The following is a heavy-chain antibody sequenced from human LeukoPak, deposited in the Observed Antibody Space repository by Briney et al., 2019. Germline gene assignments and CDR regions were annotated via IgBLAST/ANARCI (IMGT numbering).Heavy chain of an antibody. Sequence: SVKVSCKASGGTFSSYAISWVRQASGQGLEWMGGIIPIFGTANYAQKFQGRVTITADESTSTAYMELSSLRSEDTAVYYCASPTYSLDCGGDCPAGAFDIWGQGTMVTVSS. J-gene: IGHJ3*02. CDR3: ASPTYSLDCGGDCPAGAFDI. CDR2: IIPIFGTA. CDR1: GGTFSSYA. D-gene: IGHD2-21*02. V-gene: IGHV1-69*13.